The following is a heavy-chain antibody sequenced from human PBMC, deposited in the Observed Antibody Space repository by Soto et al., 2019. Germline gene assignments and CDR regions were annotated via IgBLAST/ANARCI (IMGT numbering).Heavy chain of an antibody. CDR2: IYYSGST. J-gene: IGHJ6*02. V-gene: IGHV4-31*03. CDR1: GGSISGGGYY. D-gene: IGHD3-3*01. Sequence: PLETLSLTCTVSGGSISGGGYYWSWIRQHPGKGLEWIGYIYYSGSTYYNPSLKSRVTISVDTSKNQFSLKLSSVTAADTAVYYCASFGVVIGYGTDVWGQGTTVTVSS. CDR3: ASFGVVIGYGTDV.